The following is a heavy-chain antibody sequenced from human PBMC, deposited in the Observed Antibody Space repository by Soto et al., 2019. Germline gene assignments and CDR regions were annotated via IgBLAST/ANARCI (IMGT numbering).Heavy chain of an antibody. CDR1: GGSVSGDKNY. CDR2: ISSSGAT. D-gene: IGHD3-16*01. J-gene: IGHJ3*01. CDR3: ATSPRFAFDF. Sequence: QVQLQESGPGLVKPSETLSLTCSVSGGSVSGDKNYWSWIRQSPGKGLEWIGFISSSGATIYNPSLKSRLTISVDRSKNQFSLRLSSVTASDTALYYCATSPRFAFDFWGQGTTVIVSS. V-gene: IGHV4-61*01.